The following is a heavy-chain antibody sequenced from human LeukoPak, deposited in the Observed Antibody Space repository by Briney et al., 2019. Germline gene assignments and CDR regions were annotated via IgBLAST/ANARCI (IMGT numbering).Heavy chain of an antibody. Sequence: GGSLRLSCAASGFTFSNFAIRWVRQVPGKGLEWVSSIDGSGDKTHYPDSVRGRFTVSRDNSKNTLYLQMNSLRVEDSATYFCAKVQFNWGPIDYWGQGTPVIVSS. D-gene: IGHD7-27*01. V-gene: IGHV3-23*01. CDR3: AKVQFNWGPIDY. CDR1: GFTFSNFA. CDR2: IDGSGDKT. J-gene: IGHJ4*02.